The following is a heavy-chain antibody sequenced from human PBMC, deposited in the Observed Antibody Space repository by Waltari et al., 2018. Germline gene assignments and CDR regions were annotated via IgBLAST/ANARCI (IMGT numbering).Heavy chain of an antibody. CDR2: IYSGGST. Sequence: EVQLVESGGGLIQPGGSLSLSCAVCGFTVRNNYMSWVRQAPGTGLEWVSVIYSGGSTYYADSVKGRFTISRDSSENTVYLQMSSLRAEDTALYYCARLDFWTGSYYWGQGTLVTVSS. J-gene: IGHJ4*02. CDR1: GFTVRNNY. V-gene: IGHV3-53*01. CDR3: ARLDFWTGSYY. D-gene: IGHD3-3*01.